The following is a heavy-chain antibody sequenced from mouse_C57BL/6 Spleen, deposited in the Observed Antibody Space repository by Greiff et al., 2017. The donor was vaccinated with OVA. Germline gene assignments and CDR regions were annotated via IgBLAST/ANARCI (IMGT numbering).Heavy chain of an antibody. CDR2: IWRGGGT. V-gene: IGHV2-5*01. J-gene: IGHJ4*01. CDR1: GFSFTSYG. CDR3: YKKGNPYAMEG. Sequence: QVQLQQSGPGLVQPSQSLSITCTVSGFSFTSYGVHWVRQSPGKGLEWLGVIWRGGGTDYNEAFMSRLSITKDNSKKQVFFKMKSLQADDTAIYYCYKKGNPYAMEGRGQGITVT.